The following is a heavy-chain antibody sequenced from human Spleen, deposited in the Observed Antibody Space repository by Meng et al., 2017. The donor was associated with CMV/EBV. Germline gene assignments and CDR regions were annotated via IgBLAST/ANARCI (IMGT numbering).Heavy chain of an antibody. CDR2: ISGSGGST. D-gene: IGHD3-10*01. CDR3: GSGSYYNVINY. V-gene: IGHV3-23*01. J-gene: IGHJ4*02. Sequence: GESLKISCAASGFTFSSYAMSWVRQAPGKGLEWVSAISGSGGSTYYADSVKGRFTISRDNSKNTLYLQMNSLRAEDTAVYYCGSGSYYNVINYWGQGTLVTVSS. CDR1: GFTFSSYA.